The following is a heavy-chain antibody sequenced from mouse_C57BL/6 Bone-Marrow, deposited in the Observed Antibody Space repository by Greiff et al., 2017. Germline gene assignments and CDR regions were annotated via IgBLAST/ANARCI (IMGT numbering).Heavy chain of an antibody. CDR3: ARGYYVDY. CDR2: ISSGSSTI. V-gene: IGHV5-17*01. J-gene: IGHJ2*01. CDR1: GFTFSDYG. Sequence: EVHLVVSGGGLVKPGGSLKLSCAASGFTFSDYGMHWVCQAPEKGLEWVAYISSGSSTIYYADTVKGRFTISRDNAKNTLFLQMTSLRSEDTAMYYWARGYYVDYWGQGTTLTVSA.